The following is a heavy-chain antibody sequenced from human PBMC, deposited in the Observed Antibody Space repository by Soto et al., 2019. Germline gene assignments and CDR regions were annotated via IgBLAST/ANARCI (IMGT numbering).Heavy chain of an antibody. CDR2: ISSSGPTM. CDR3: AIAHGGEYFQH. CDR1: GFTFSDYY. V-gene: IGHV3-11*01. J-gene: IGHJ1*01. Sequence: PGGSLRLSCAASGFTFSDYYMSWIRQAPGKGLAWVSYISSSGPTMYYADSVKGRFTISTDNAKNSLYLQMNSLRAEDTAVYYCAIAHGGEYFQHWGQGTLVTVSS. D-gene: IGHD3-10*01.